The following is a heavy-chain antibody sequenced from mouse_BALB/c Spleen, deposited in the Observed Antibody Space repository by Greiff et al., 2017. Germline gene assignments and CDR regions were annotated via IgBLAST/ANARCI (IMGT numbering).Heavy chain of an antibody. J-gene: IGHJ1*01. CDR3: ARGPGMGGWYFDV. V-gene: IGHV1-14*01. Sequence: EVQLQQSGPELVKPGASVKMSCKASGYTFTSYVMHWVKQKPGQGLEWIGYINPYNDGTKYNEKFKGKATLTSDKSSSTAYMELSSLTSEDSAVYYCARGPGMGGWYFDVWGAGTTVTVSS. D-gene: IGHD4-1*01. CDR1: GYTFTSYV. CDR2: INPYNDGT.